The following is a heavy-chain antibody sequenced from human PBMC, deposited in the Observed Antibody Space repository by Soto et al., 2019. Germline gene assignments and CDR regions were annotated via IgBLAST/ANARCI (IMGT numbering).Heavy chain of an antibody. CDR3: ARGPTQADFDY. CDR1: GFTVSSNY. CDR2: IYSGGST. Sequence: PGGSLRLSCAASGFTVSSNYMIWVRQAPGKGLEWVSVIYSGGSTYYADSVKGRFTISRDNSKNTLYLQMNSLRAEDTAVYYCARGPTQADFDYWGKGTLVTGSS. J-gene: IGHJ4*02. V-gene: IGHV3-66*01.